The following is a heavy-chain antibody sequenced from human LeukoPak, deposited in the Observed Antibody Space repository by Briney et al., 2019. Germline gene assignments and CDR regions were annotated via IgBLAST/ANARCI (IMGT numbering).Heavy chain of an antibody. CDR2: IYYSGST. CDR3: ARHQATAGVVIMGAIDY. Sequence: SETLSLTCAVYGRSFSVYYWSWSRQPPGKGLEWIGYIYYSGSTNYNPSLKSRVTISVDTSKNQFSLKLSSVTAADTAVYYCARHQATAGVVIMGAIDYWGQGTLVTVSS. V-gene: IGHV4-59*08. CDR1: GRSFSVYY. D-gene: IGHD3-3*01. J-gene: IGHJ4*02.